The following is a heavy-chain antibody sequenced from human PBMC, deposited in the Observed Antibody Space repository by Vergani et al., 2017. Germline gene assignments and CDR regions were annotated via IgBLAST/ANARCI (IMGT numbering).Heavy chain of an antibody. CDR1: GYSISSGYY. CDR3: ARHLGYCSSTSCYGWFDP. Sequence: QVQLPESGPGLVKPSETLSLTCAVSGYSISSGYYWGWIRQPPGKGLEWIGSIYHSGSTYYNPSLKSRVTISVDTSKNQFSLKLSSVTAADTAVYYCARHLGYCSSTSCYGWFDPWGQGTLVTVSS. V-gene: IGHV4-38-2*01. J-gene: IGHJ5*02. CDR2: IYHSGST. D-gene: IGHD2-2*01.